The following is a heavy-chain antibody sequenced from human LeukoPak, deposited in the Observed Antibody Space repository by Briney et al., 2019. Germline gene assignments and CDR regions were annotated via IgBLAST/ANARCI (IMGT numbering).Heavy chain of an antibody. D-gene: IGHD6-13*01. J-gene: IGHJ4*02. CDR1: GYTFTGYY. CDR3: ARDFGYSSSFDY. CDR2: INPNSGGT. Sequence: GAPVKVSCKASGYTFTGYYMHWVRQAPGQGLEWMGWINPNSGGTNYAQKFQGRVTMTRDTSISTAYMELSRLRSDDTAVYYCARDFGYSSSFDYWGQGTLVTVSS. V-gene: IGHV1-2*02.